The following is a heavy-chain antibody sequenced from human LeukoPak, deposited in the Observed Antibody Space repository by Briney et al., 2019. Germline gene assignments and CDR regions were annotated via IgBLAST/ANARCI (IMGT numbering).Heavy chain of an antibody. CDR1: GFTFSSYA. Sequence: GGSLRLSCAASGFTFSSYAMHWVRQAPGKGLEWVAVISYDGSNKYYADSVKGRFTISRDNSKNTLYLQMDSLRAEDTAVYYCAKDVQSGSYVYYYFDYWGQGTLVTVSS. J-gene: IGHJ4*02. D-gene: IGHD1-26*01. CDR3: AKDVQSGSYVYYYFDY. V-gene: IGHV3-30-3*01. CDR2: ISYDGSNK.